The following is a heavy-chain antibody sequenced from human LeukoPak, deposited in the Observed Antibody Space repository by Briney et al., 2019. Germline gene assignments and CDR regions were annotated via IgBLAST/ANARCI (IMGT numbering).Heavy chain of an antibody. V-gene: IGHV3-48*03. CDR1: GFTSSSYE. CDR3: AWIPFSEYYFDY. J-gene: IGHJ4*02. CDR2: ISSSGSTI. D-gene: IGHD2-2*03. Sequence: PGGSLRLSCAASGFTSSSYEMNWVRQAPGKGLEWVSYISSSGSTIYYADSVKGRFTISRDNAKNSLYLQMNSLRAEDTAVYYCAWIPFSEYYFDYWGQGTLVTVSS.